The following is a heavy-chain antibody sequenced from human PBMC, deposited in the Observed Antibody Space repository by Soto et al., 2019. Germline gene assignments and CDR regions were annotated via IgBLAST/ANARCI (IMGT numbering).Heavy chain of an antibody. J-gene: IGHJ6*02. CDR2: IYYSGST. D-gene: IGHD2-15*01. V-gene: IGHV4-59*01. CDR3: ARDRPPLGYCSGGSCRSYYYYGMDV. Sequence: SLTCTVSGGSISSYYWSWIRQPPGKGLEWIGYIYYSGSTNYNPSLKSRVTISVDTSRNQFSLKLSSVTAADTAVYYCARDRPPLGYCSGGSCRSYYYYGMDVWGQGTTVTVSS. CDR1: GGSISSYY.